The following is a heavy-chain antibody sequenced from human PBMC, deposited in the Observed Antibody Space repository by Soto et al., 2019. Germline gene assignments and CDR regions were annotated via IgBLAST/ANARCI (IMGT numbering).Heavy chain of an antibody. J-gene: IGHJ5*02. CDR2: ISWDGATT. CDR1: GFTFDAYA. CDR3: ARDAPRYCSSISCSTGFDP. V-gene: IGHV3-43D*04. D-gene: IGHD2-2*01. Sequence: GGSLRLSCAASGFTFDAYAMHWVRQAAGEGLEWVSLISWDGATTFYAASVKGRFTVSRDNSKNSLYLQMNSLRAEDTALYYCARDAPRYCSSISCSTGFDPWGQGTLVTVSS.